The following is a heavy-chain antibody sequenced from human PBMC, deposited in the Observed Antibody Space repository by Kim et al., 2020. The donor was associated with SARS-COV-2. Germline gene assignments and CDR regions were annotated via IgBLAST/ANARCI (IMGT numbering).Heavy chain of an antibody. J-gene: IGHJ6*03. Sequence: SETLSLTCTVSGGSLSRYYWSWIRQPPGKGLEWIAYIYYSGTTYYNPSLKSRVTISVDTSKNQFSLNLNSVTTGDTAVYYCARLLGHYEFLTDSNYMDV. V-gene: IGHV4-59*01. CDR2: IYYSGTT. CDR3: ARLLGHYEFLTDSNYMDV. D-gene: IGHD3-9*01. CDR1: GGSLSRYY.